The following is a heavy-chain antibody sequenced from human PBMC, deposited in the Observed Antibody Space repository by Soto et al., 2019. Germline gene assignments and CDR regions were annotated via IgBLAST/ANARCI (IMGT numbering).Heavy chain of an antibody. CDR2: IWYDGSNK. Sequence: GGSLRLSCAASGFTFSSYGMHWVRQAPGKGLERVAVIWYDGSNKYYADSVKGRFTISRDNSKNTLYLQMNSLRAEDTAVYCCARDRNGATQFGWGQGTLVTVSS. CDR1: GFTFSSYG. J-gene: IGHJ4*02. CDR3: ARDRNGATQFG. V-gene: IGHV3-33*01. D-gene: IGHD1-26*01.